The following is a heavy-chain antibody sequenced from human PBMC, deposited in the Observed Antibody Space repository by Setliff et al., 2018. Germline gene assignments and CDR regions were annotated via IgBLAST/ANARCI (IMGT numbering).Heavy chain of an antibody. V-gene: IGHV4-39*01. CDR1: GGSLRSNF. CDR2: TYYSGDT. D-gene: IGHD3-10*01. Sequence: PSETLSLTCTVSGGSLRSNFWGWIRQPPGKGLEWIGSTYYSGDTSYNPSLKSRVTMSVDMSRNQFSLKLSSVTAADTAVYSCARHVGSRGRGYNYYYYYMDVWGKGTTVTVSS. J-gene: IGHJ6*03. CDR3: ARHVGSRGRGYNYYYYYMDV.